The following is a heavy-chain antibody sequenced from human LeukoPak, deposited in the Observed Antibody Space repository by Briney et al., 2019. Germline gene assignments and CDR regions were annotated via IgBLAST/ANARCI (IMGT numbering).Heavy chain of an antibody. V-gene: IGHV1-18*01. CDR2: ISAYNGNT. D-gene: IGHD4-17*01. J-gene: IGHJ4*02. CDR3: ARDVGDYPFDY. Sequence: WMGWISAYNGNTNYAQKLQGRVTMTTDTSTSTAYMELRSLRSDDTAVYYCARDVGDYPFDYWGQGTLVTVSS.